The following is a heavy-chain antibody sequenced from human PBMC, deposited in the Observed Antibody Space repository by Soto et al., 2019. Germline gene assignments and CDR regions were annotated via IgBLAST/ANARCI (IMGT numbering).Heavy chain of an antibody. CDR1: GGSFSGYY. CDR2: INHSGST. Sequence: QVQLQQWGAGLLKPSETLSLTCAVYGGSFSGYYWSWIRQPPGKGLEWIGEINHSGSTNYNPSLKSRVTISVDTSKNQFSLKLSSVTAADTAVYYCARARRYYDSSGVNFDYWGQGTLVTVSS. D-gene: IGHD3-22*01. J-gene: IGHJ4*02. CDR3: ARARRYYDSSGVNFDY. V-gene: IGHV4-34*01.